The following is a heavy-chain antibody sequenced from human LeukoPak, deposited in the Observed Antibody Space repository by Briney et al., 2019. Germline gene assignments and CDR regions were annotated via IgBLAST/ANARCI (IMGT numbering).Heavy chain of an antibody. CDR3: AKRYCSGGSCYLRYFDY. Sequence: GGSLRLSCAASGFTFSTSSMSWVRQAPGRGLEWVSLFSGSSGCTYYADSVKGRFTISRDNSKNTLYLHMNSLRAEDTAIYYCAKRYCSGGSCYLRYFDYWGQGTLVTVSS. J-gene: IGHJ4*02. V-gene: IGHV3-23*01. D-gene: IGHD2-15*01. CDR1: GFTFSTSS. CDR2: FSGSSGCT.